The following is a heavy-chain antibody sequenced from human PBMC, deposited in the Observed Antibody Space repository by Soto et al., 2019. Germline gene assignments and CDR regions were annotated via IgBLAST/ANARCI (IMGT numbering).Heavy chain of an antibody. V-gene: IGHV4-34*01. CDR2: INHSGST. D-gene: IGHD3-3*01. CDR1: GGSFSGYY. J-gene: IGHJ5*02. Sequence: QVQLQQWGAGLLKPSETLSLTCAVYGGSFSGYYWSWIRQPPGKGLEWIGEINHSGSTNYNPSLKSRVTRSVDTHKNQFSLKLSAVPAADTAVYYCARGDTIFGVVIIRGWFDPWGQGTLVTVSS. CDR3: ARGDTIFGVVIIRGWFDP.